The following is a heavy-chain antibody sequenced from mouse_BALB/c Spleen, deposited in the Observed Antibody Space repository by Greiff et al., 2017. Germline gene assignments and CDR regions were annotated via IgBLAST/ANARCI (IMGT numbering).Heavy chain of an antibody. Sequence: VQLQQPGAELVKPGASVKLSCTASGYNFTYYYMHWVKQRPEQGLEWIGMIDPANGNTKYDPKFQGKATITVDTSSNTAYLQLSSLTSEDAAVYYCARRGKYAMDYWGQGTSVTVSS. CDR2: IDPANGNT. V-gene: IGHV14-3*02. CDR1: GYNFTYYY. CDR3: ARRGKYAMDY. J-gene: IGHJ4*01.